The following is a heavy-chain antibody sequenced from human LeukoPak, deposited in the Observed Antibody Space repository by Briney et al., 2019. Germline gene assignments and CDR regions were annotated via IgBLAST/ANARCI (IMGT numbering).Heavy chain of an antibody. CDR3: ARVLGIAAAGSIDY. Sequence: GGSLRLSCAASGFTFSSYSMNWVRQAPGKGLEWVAVISYDGSNKYYADSVKGRLTISRDNSKNTLYLQMNSLRAEDTAVYYCARVLGIAAAGSIDYWGQGTLVTVSS. V-gene: IGHV3-30-3*01. J-gene: IGHJ4*02. D-gene: IGHD6-13*01. CDR1: GFTFSSYS. CDR2: ISYDGSNK.